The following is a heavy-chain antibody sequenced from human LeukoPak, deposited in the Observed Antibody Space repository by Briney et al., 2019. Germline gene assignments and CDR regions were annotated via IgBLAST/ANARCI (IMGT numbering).Heavy chain of an antibody. J-gene: IGHJ4*02. CDR2: VYPGTSDS. CDR3: ARLGGYSTGWYIQY. V-gene: IGHV5-51*01. CDR1: GYTFTTNW. Sequence: GESLKISCKGFGYTFTTNWIAWVRQLHGKGLGWMGVVYPGTSDSRYSPSFQGQVTISADNSLSAAYLQWSSLKTSDSAMYYCARLGGYSTGWYIQYWGQGTLVTVSS. D-gene: IGHD6-19*01.